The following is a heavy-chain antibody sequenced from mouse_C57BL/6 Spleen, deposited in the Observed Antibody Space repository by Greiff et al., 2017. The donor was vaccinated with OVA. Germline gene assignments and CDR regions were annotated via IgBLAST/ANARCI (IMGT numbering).Heavy chain of an antibody. Sequence: EVKLVESGGGLVQPGGSLSLSCAASGFTFTDYYMSWVRQPPGKALEWLGFIRNKANGYTTEYSASVKGRFTISRDNSQSILYLQMNALRAEDSATYYCARYRAGGSSPLYAIDYWGQGTSVTVSS. CDR1: GFTFTDYY. V-gene: IGHV7-3*01. CDR3: ARYRAGGSSPLYAIDY. D-gene: IGHD1-1*01. CDR2: IRNKANGYTT. J-gene: IGHJ4*01.